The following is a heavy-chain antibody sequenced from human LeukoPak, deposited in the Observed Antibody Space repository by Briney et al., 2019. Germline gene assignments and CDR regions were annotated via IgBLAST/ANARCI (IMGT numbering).Heavy chain of an antibody. D-gene: IGHD6-19*01. J-gene: IGHJ4*02. CDR1: GFTFSSYA. V-gene: IGHV3-23*01. Sequence: GWSLRLSCAASGFTFSSYAMSWVRQAPGKGLEWVSAISGSGGSTYYADSVKGRFTISRDNSKNTLYLQMNSLRAEDTAVYYCAKDCSSGWYFFSYFDYWGQGTLVTVSS. CDR2: ISGSGGST. CDR3: AKDCSSGWYFFSYFDY.